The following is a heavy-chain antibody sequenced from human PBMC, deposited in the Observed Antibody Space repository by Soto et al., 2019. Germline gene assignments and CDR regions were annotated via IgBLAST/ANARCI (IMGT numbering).Heavy chain of an antibody. D-gene: IGHD4-4*01. J-gene: IGHJ3*02. CDR3: ARDRNDYGNPDAFDI. CDR2: IIPIFGTA. Sequence: QVQLVQSGAEVKKPGPSVKVSCKASGATFSSYAISWVRQAPGQGLEWMGGIIPIFGTANYAQKFQGRVTITADESTSTAYMELSSLRSEDTAVYYCARDRNDYGNPDAFDIWGQGTMVTVSS. V-gene: IGHV1-69*01. CDR1: GATFSSYA.